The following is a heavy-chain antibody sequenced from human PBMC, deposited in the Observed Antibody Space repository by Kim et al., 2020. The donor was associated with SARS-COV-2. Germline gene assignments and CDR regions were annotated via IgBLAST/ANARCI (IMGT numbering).Heavy chain of an antibody. V-gene: IGHV1-69*13. CDR1: GGTFSSYA. D-gene: IGHD5-12*01. CDR3: KIWLQSYYFDY. CDR2: IIPIFGTA. J-gene: IGHJ4*02. Sequence: SVKVSCKASGGTFSSYAISWVRQAPGQGLEWMGGIIPIFGTANYAQKFQGRVTITADESTSTAYMELSSLRSEDTAVYYCKIWLQSYYFDYWGQGTLVTVSS.